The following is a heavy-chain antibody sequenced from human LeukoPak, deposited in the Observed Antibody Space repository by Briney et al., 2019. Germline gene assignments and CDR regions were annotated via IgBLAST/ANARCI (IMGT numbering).Heavy chain of an antibody. J-gene: IGHJ3*02. CDR1: GGSISSGGYS. CDR3: ARLPYYDFWSGYPEALHAFDI. CDR2: IYHSGST. D-gene: IGHD3-3*01. V-gene: IGHV4-30-2*01. Sequence: SQTLSLTCAVSGGSISSGGYSWSWIRQPPGKGLEWIGYIYHSGSTYYNPSLKSRVTISVDRSKNQFSLKLSSVTAADTAVYYCARLPYYDFWSGYPEALHAFDIWGQGTMVTVSS.